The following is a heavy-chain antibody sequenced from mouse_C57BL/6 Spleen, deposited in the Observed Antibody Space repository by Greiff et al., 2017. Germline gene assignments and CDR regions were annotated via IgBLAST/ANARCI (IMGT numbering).Heavy chain of an antibody. CDR1: GYTFTSYW. CDR2: INPSNGGT. Sequence: QVQLQQPGTELVKPGASVKLSCKASGYTFTSYWMHWVKQRPGQGLEWIGNINPSNGGTNYNEKFKSKATLTVDKSSSTAYMQLSSLTSEDSAVYYCARWGQLRLPVYYAMDYWGQGTSVTVSS. V-gene: IGHV1-53*01. J-gene: IGHJ4*01. D-gene: IGHD3-2*02. CDR3: ARWGQLRLPVYYAMDY.